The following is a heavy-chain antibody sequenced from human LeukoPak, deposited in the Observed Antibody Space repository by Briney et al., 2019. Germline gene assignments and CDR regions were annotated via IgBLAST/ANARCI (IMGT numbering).Heavy chain of an antibody. CDR3: ARDPSYCSGGSCYYFDY. CDR1: GYTFTSYY. Sequence: ASVKVSCKASGYTFTSYYMRWVRQAPGQGLEWMGIINPSGGSTSYAQKFQGRVTMTRDTTTSTVYMELSSLRSEDTAVYYCARDPSYCSGGSCYYFDYWGQGTLVTVSS. D-gene: IGHD2-15*01. V-gene: IGHV1-46*01. CDR2: INPSGGST. J-gene: IGHJ4*02.